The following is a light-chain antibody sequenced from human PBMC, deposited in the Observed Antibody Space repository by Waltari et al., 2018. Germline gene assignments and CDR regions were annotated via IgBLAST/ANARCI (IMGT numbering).Light chain of an antibody. CDR2: EVS. Sequence: DIVLTQTPLSLSVTPGQPASISCKFSESLLFSGGKTYLYWYLQKPGQSPQLLIREVSSRFSGVPDRFGGSGSRTDFTLKISRVEADDVGIYYCMQGLHLPLTFGGGTKVEI. J-gene: IGKJ4*01. V-gene: IGKV2-29*02. CDR3: MQGLHLPLT. CDR1: ESLLFSGGKTY.